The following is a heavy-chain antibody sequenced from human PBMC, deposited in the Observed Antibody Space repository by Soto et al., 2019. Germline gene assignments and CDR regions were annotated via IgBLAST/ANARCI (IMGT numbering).Heavy chain of an antibody. V-gene: IGHV1-69*08. J-gene: IGHJ4*02. Sequence: QVQLVQSGAEVKKPGSSVKVSCKASGGTFSSYTISWVRQAPGQGLEWMGRIIPILGIANYAQKFQGRVTITADKSTSTAYMELSRLRSEDTAVYYCARDGSREYYDFWSGYWYFDYWGQGTLVTVSS. CDR2: IIPILGIA. D-gene: IGHD3-3*01. CDR1: GGTFSSYT. CDR3: ARDGSREYYDFWSGYWYFDY.